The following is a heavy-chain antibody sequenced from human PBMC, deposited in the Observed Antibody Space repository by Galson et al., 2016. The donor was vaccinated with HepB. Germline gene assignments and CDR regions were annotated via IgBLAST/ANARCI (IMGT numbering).Heavy chain of an antibody. Sequence: TLSLTCTVSGASVSSAGHYWHWIRQRPGKGLEWIGYIYYVGSPYYSPSLKSRISMSLDMSKNQFSLSLRSVTAADTALYYCARDAGYSFGLGLFDNWGQGTLATVSS. D-gene: IGHD5-18*01. CDR1: GASVSSAGHY. CDR2: IYYVGSP. V-gene: IGHV4-31*03. J-gene: IGHJ4*02. CDR3: ARDAGYSFGLGLFDN.